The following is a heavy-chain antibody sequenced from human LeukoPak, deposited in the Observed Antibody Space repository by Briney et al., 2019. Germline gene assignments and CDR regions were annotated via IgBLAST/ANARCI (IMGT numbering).Heavy chain of an antibody. D-gene: IGHD6-13*01. CDR2: INHSGST. Sequence: SGTLSLTCAVYGGSFSGYYWSWIRQPPGKGLEWIGEINHSGSTNYNPSLKSRVTISVDTSKNQFSLKLSSVTAADTAVYYCAGKYRVSSSWYGGGAFDIWGQGTMVTVSS. CDR3: AGKYRVSSSWYGGGAFDI. CDR1: GGSFSGYY. J-gene: IGHJ3*02. V-gene: IGHV4-34*01.